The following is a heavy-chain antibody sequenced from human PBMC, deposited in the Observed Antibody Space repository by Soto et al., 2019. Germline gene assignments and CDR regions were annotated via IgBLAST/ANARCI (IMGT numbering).Heavy chain of an antibody. D-gene: IGHD1-26*01. Sequence: KFQGRVTITRDTSASTAYMELSSLRSEDTAVYYCARETEDYSGSYLEDYWGQGTLVTVSS. CDR3: ARETEDYSGSYLEDY. J-gene: IGHJ4*02. V-gene: IGHV1-3*01.